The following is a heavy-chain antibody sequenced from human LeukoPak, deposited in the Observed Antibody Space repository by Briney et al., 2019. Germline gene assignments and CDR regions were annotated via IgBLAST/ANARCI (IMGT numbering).Heavy chain of an antibody. J-gene: IGHJ4*02. Sequence: GESLKISCKGSGSRFTSYWIGWVRQVPGKGLEWMGIIYPGDSDTRYSPSFQGQVTISADKSISTAYLQWSSLKASDTAMYYCARPDYYGSGSYEYYFDYWGQGTLVTVSS. CDR2: IYPGDSDT. CDR3: ARPDYYGSGSYEYYFDY. CDR1: GSRFTSYW. V-gene: IGHV5-51*01. D-gene: IGHD3-10*01.